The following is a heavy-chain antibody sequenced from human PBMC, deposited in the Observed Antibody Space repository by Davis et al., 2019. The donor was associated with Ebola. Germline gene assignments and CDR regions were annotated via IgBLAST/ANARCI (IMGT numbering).Heavy chain of an antibody. D-gene: IGHD2-8*01. J-gene: IGHJ6*02. CDR1: GFTFSDYW. Sequence: AGSLRLSCEASGFTFSDYWMTWVRQAPGKGLEWVANINQYGGEEYYVDSVKGRFTISRDNAKNSLYLHLHSVRAEDTAIYYCAREIANGHHGMDVWGQGTTITVSS. CDR3: AREIANGHHGMDV. V-gene: IGHV3-7*01. CDR2: INQYGGEE.